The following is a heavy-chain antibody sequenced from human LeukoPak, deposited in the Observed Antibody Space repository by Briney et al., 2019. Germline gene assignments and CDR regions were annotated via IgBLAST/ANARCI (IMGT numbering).Heavy chain of an antibody. CDR1: GFTFSSYA. J-gene: IGHJ5*02. Sequence: PGGSLRLSCAASGFTFSSYAMHWVRQAPGKGLEYVSAISSNGGSTYYANSVKGRLTISRDNSKNTLYLQMGSLRVEDTAVYYCARAQGAVTLRFDPWGQGTLVTVSS. CDR2: ISSNGGST. CDR3: ARAQGAVTLRFDP. D-gene: IGHD4-17*01. V-gene: IGHV3-64*01.